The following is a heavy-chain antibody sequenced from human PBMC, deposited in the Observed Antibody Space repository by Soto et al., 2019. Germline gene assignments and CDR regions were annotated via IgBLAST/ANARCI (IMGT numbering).Heavy chain of an antibody. V-gene: IGHV3-9*01. J-gene: IGHJ4*02. CDR1: GFTFDDYA. D-gene: IGHD5-12*01. CDR2: ISWNSGSI. Sequence: GGSLRLSCAASGFTFDDYAMHWVRQAPGKGLEWVSGISWNSGSIGYADSVKGRFTISTDNAKNSLYLQLNSLRAEDTAWYYCAKAYHSGYDSTFGSWGQGTLVTVSS. CDR3: AKAYHSGYDSTFGS.